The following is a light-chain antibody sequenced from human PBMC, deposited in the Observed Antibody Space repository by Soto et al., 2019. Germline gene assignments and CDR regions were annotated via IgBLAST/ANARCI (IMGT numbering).Light chain of an antibody. Sequence: IVLPQSPATLSLSPGARATLSCKASQSVSSYLAWYQQKPGQAPRLLIYDASNRATGIPARFSGSGSGTDFTLTISSLEPEDVAGYYCQQRSNWPTCVLGTKREI. CDR1: QSVSSY. CDR3: QQRSNWPT. CDR2: DAS. J-gene: IGKJ2*01. V-gene: IGKV3-11*01.